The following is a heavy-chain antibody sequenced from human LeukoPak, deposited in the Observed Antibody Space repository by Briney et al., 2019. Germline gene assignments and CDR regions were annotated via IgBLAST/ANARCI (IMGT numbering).Heavy chain of an antibody. CDR2: ISSSSSYI. CDR3: ARDKPSTSRTFDI. Sequence: GGSLRPSCAASGFTYSSYSMNWVRQAPGKGLEWVSSISSSSSYIYYADSVKGRFTISRDNAKNSLYLQMNSLRAEDTAVCYCARDKPSTSRTFDIWGQGTMVTVSS. J-gene: IGHJ3*02. V-gene: IGHV3-21*01. D-gene: IGHD2-2*01. CDR1: GFTYSSYS.